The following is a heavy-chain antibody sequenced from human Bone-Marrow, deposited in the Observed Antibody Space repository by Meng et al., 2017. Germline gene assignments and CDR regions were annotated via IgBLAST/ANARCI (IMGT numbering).Heavy chain of an antibody. J-gene: IGHJ4*02. CDR2: IYSGGST. V-gene: IGHV3-53*01. Sequence: GESLKISCAASGFTVSSNYMSWVRQAPGKGLERVSVIYSGGSTYYADSVKGRFTISRDNSKNTLYLQMNSLRAEDTAVYYCARFGGWYYYDSSGGFDYWGQGTLVTVSS. CDR3: ARFGGWYYYDSSGGFDY. D-gene: IGHD3-22*01. CDR1: GFTVSSNY.